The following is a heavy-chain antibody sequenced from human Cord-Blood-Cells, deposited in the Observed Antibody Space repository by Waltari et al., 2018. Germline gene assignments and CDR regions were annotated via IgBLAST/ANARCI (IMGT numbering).Heavy chain of an antibody. V-gene: IGHV4-59*08. J-gene: IGHJ5*02. D-gene: IGHD1-26*01. CDR2: IYYSGST. CDR3: ARHPRYSGSINWFDP. Sequence: QVQLQESGPGLVTPSETLSLTCTVSGGSISSYYWSWTRQPPGKGLEGIGYIYYSGSTNYNPSLKSRVTISVDTSKNQFSLKLSSVTAADTAVYYCARHPRYSGSINWFDPWGQGTLVTVSS. CDR1: GGSISSYY.